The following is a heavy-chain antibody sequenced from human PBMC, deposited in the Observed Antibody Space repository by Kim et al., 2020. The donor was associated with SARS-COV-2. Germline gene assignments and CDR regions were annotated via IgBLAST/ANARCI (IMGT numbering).Heavy chain of an antibody. Sequence: GGSLRLSCAASGFTFSSYAMHWVRQAPGKGLEWVAVISYDGSNKYYADSVKGRFTISRDNSKNTLYLQMNSLRAEDTAVYYCARGEYYYDSSGYYYVPHHYYGMDVWGQGTTVTVSS. D-gene: IGHD3-22*01. CDR1: GFTFSSYA. CDR3: ARGEYYYDSSGYYYVPHHYYGMDV. CDR2: ISYDGSNK. V-gene: IGHV3-30*04. J-gene: IGHJ6*02.